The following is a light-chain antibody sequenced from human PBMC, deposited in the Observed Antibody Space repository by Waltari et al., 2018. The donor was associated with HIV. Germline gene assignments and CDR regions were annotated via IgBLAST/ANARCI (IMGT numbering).Light chain of an antibody. CDR2: DVN. J-gene: IGLJ2*01. CDR1: SSDIGYFNY. V-gene: IGLV2-8*01. Sequence: QSALTQPPSASGSPGQSVNVSCTGTSSDIGYFNYVSWYQQHPGKAPKLLIYDVNKRPSGVPDRFSASKSGATASLTVSGLLAEDEADYYCAAYAGNNIVIFGGGTKVTV. CDR3: AAYAGNNIVI.